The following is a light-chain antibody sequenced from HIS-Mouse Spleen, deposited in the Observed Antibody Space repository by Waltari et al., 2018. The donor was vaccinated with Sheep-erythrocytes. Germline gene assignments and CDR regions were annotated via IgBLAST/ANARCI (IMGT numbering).Light chain of an antibody. Sequence: QSALTQPASVSGSPGQSITIPCTGTSSDVGGYTYGSWYPQHPGKAPKLMIYDVSNRPSGVSNRFSGSKSGNTASLTISGLQAEDEADYYCSSYTSSSTWVFGGGTKLTVL. CDR1: SSDVGGYTY. CDR2: DVS. CDR3: SSYTSSSTWV. J-gene: IGLJ3*02. V-gene: IGLV2-14*03.